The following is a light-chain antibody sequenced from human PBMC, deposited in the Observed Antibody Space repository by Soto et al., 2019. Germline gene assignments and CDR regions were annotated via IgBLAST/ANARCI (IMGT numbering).Light chain of an antibody. Sequence: QSVRAQPPSVSGAPGQRVTISCTWSSSDIGAGYDVHWYRQLPGTAPKLLIYSNTNRPSGVPDRFSASKSGTSASLAIAGLQAEDEANYYCQSYDSSLTVYYVFGTGTKVTVL. CDR1: SSDIGAGYD. CDR3: QSYDSSLTVYYV. J-gene: IGLJ1*01. V-gene: IGLV1-40*01. CDR2: SNT.